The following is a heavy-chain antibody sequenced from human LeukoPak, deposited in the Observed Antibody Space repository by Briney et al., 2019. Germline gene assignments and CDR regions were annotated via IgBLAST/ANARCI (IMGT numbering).Heavy chain of an antibody. CDR1: GFTFSSYA. J-gene: IGHJ4*02. D-gene: IGHD3-10*01. CDR2: INRDGSTT. CDR3: ARDKKSGESSEIDY. Sequence: GVLRLSCAASGFTFSSYAMNWVRQAPGKGLVWVSRINRDGSTTRYADSVKGRFTVSRDNAKNTLNLQMNSLRAEDTAVYYCARDKKSGESSEIDYWGQGTLVTVSS. V-gene: IGHV3-74*01.